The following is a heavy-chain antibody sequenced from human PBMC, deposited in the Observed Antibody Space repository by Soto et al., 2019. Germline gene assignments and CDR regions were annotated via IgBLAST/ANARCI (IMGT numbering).Heavy chain of an antibody. J-gene: IGHJ4*02. Sequence: GGSLRLSCAASGFTFSSYAMSWVRQAPGKGLEWVSAISGSGGSTYYADSVKGRFTISRDNSKNTLYLQMNSLRAEDTAVYYCAKDNHDFWSGYYPDGGSDYWGQGTLVTVSS. CDR1: GFTFSSYA. V-gene: IGHV3-23*01. CDR3: AKDNHDFWSGYYPDGGSDY. D-gene: IGHD3-3*01. CDR2: ISGSGGST.